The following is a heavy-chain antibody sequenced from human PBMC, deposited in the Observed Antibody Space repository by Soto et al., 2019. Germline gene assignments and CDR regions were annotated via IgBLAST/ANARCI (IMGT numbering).Heavy chain of an antibody. D-gene: IGHD2-15*01. J-gene: IGHJ6*02. CDR2: IYYSGST. Sequence: SETLSLTCTVSGGSISSGDYYWSWIRQPPGKGLEWIGYIYYSGSTYYNPSLKSRVTISVDTSKNQFSLKLSSVTAADTAVYYCAREWRVVVEGYYYYGMDVWGQGTTVTVSS. CDR1: GGSISSGDYY. V-gene: IGHV4-30-4*01. CDR3: AREWRVVVEGYYYYGMDV.